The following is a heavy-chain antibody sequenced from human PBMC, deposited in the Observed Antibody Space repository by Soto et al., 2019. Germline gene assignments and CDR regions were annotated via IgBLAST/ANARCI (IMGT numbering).Heavy chain of an antibody. J-gene: IGHJ4*02. D-gene: IGHD6-6*01. V-gene: IGHV4-59*01. CDR2: IYYSGST. CDR3: ARDSSSSPLYYFDY. Sequence: SETLSLTCTVSGGSISSYYWSWIRQPPGKGLEWIGYIYYSGSTNYNPSLKSRVTISVDTSKNQFSLKLSSVTAADTAVYYCARDSSSSPLYYFDYWGQGTLVTVSS. CDR1: GGSISSYY.